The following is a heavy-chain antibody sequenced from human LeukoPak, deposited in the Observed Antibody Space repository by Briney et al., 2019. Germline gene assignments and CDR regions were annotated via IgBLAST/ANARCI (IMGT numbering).Heavy chain of an antibody. J-gene: IGHJ4*02. CDR3: AKVVGFGSGSFPFDY. V-gene: IGHV3-30*18. Sequence: GGSLRLSCAASGFTFSSYGMHWVRQAPGQGLEWVAVISRDGGNKYYADSVQGRFTISRDNSKNTLYLQINSLRADDTAVYYCAKVVGFGSGSFPFDYWGQGTLATVSS. CDR1: GFTFSSYG. D-gene: IGHD3-10*01. CDR2: ISRDGGNK.